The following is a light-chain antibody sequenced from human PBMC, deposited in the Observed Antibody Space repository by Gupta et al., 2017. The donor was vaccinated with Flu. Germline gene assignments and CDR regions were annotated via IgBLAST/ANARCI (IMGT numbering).Light chain of an antibody. CDR2: GVT. J-gene: IGLJ2*01. V-gene: IGLV2-8*01. Sequence: SSDVGGYSYVSGYRQHPGKAPELMIYGVTKRPSGVPDRFSGSKSGNTASLTVSGLQAEDEADYYCSSYSARKSVIFGGGTKLTVL. CDR1: SSDVGGYSY. CDR3: SSYSARKSVI.